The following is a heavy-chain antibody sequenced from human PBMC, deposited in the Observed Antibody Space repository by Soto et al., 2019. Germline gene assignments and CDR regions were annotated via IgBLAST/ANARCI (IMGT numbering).Heavy chain of an antibody. CDR2: IYSSGST. D-gene: IGHD6-13*01. V-gene: IGHV4-59*01. J-gene: IGHJ4*02. CDR3: ARAKWQQPYDY. Sequence: PSETLSLTCTVSGGSISSYYWSWIRQPPGRGLEWIGYIYSSGSTNYNPSLRSRVTISIDTSKNQFSLKLSSVTAADTAVYYCARAKWQQPYDYWGQGTLVTVSS. CDR1: GGSISSYY.